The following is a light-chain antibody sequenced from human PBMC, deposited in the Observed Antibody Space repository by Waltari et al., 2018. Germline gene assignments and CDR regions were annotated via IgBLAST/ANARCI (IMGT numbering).Light chain of an antibody. J-gene: IGKJ1*01. CDR3: QQYYGTPPT. CDR1: QNVLYSSNNKNY. V-gene: IGKV4-1*01. Sequence: DIVMTQAPDSLAVSLGEWATINCKSSQNVLYSSNNKNYLAWYQQKPGQPPKLLIYWASTRESGVPDRFSGSGSGTDFTLTISSLQAEDVAVYYCQQYYGTPPTFGQGTKVEIK. CDR2: WAS.